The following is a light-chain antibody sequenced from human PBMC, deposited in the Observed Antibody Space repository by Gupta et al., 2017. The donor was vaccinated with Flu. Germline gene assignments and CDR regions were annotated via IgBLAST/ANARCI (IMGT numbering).Light chain of an antibody. J-gene: IGKJ1*01. CDR3: QQSYATPRT. V-gene: IGKV1-39*01. Sequence: PSSLSASIGDRVTITCRASQSISIYLNWYQQRPGKAPELLIFAASSLPGGLPSRFSGSGSGTDFTLTISSLQPEDFASYYCQQSYATPRTFGQWTKVELK. CDR2: AAS. CDR1: QSISIY.